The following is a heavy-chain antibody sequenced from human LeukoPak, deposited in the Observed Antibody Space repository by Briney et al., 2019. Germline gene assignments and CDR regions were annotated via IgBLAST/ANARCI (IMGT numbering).Heavy chain of an antibody. CDR3: AKAAINSFWSGYIY. CDR1: GFTFSSYS. V-gene: IGHV3-30*18. Sequence: GGSLRLSCAASGFTFSSYSMNWVRQAPGKGLEWVAVISYDGSNKYYADSVKGRFTISRDNSKNTLYLQMNSLRAEDTAVYYCAKAAINSFWSGYIYWGQGTLVTVSS. CDR2: ISYDGSNK. J-gene: IGHJ4*02. D-gene: IGHD3-3*01.